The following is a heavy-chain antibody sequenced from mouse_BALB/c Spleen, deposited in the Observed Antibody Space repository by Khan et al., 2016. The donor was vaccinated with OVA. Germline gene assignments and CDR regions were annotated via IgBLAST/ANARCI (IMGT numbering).Heavy chain of an antibody. CDR3: ARDRIDY. J-gene: IGHJ2*01. Sequence: QVHVKQSGAELAKPGASVKMSCKASGYTFTSYWVHWVKQRPGQGLEWIGYINPSSNYTEYKQNFKDKATLTADKSSSTAYMQLSSLTSEDSAVYYCARDRIDYWCQGTTLTVSS. CDR2: INPSSNYT. CDR1: GYTFTSYW. V-gene: IGHV1-7*01.